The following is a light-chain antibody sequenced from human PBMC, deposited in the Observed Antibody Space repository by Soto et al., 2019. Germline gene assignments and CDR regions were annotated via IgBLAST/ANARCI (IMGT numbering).Light chain of an antibody. Sequence: IHMTQSPSFVSESVGDIVTITCRASQGISSWLAWYQHNPGRGPKLLIHAASSLESGVPSRFRGSRSRTDFTLTISSLQPEDVATYYFHQTASFPLAFGGVTKVEIK. J-gene: IGKJ4*01. CDR2: AAS. CDR3: HQTASFPLA. CDR1: QGISSW. V-gene: IGKV1-12*01.